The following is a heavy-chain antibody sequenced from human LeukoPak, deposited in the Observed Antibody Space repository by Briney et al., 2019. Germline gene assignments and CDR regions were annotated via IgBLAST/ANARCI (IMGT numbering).Heavy chain of an antibody. CDR2: IHSSGST. D-gene: IGHD3-10*01. J-gene: IGHJ5*02. CDR1: TGSISSYY. CDR3: ARGDIIRGDYNWFDP. Sequence: SETLSLTCTVSTGSISSYYCSWIRQPAGKGLEYIGRIHSSGSTNYSPSLKSRVTMSVDTSKNQFSLKLTSVTAADTAVYYCARGDIIRGDYNWFDPWGQGILVTVSS. V-gene: IGHV4-4*07.